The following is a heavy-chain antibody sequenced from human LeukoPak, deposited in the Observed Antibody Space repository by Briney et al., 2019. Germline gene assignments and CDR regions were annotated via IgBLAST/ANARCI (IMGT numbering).Heavy chain of an antibody. Sequence: PGGSLRLSCAASGFTFSSYGMHWLRQAPGKALEWVSFIWYDGSNKYYADSVKGRFTISRDNSKNTLYLQMNSLRAEDTAVYYCARVLLVSGWTNIDYWGQGTLVTVSS. D-gene: IGHD6-19*01. V-gene: IGHV3-33*01. J-gene: IGHJ4*02. CDR1: GFTFSSYG. CDR2: IWYDGSNK. CDR3: ARVLLVSGWTNIDY.